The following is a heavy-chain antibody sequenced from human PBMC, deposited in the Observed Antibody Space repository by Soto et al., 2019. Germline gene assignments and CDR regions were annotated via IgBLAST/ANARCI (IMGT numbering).Heavy chain of an antibody. CDR3: ARGTYYAFWCGYYGAFDI. V-gene: IGHV4-31*03. Sequence: QVQLQESGPGLVKPSQTLSLTCTVSGGSISSGGYYWSWIRQHPGKGLEWIGFIYYSGSTYYNPSLNRRLTTSVDTSKNHLALELSSVAAADRAMYYCARGTYYAFWCGYYGAFDIWGQGTMGTVSS. CDR2: IYYSGST. J-gene: IGHJ3*02. D-gene: IGHD3-3*01. CDR1: GGSISSGGYY.